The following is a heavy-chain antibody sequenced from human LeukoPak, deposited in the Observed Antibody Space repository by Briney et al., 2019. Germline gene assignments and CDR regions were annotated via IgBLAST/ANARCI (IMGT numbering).Heavy chain of an antibody. CDR3: ARHNYWAWDY. D-gene: IGHD2-8*02. Sequence: PGGSLRLSCEASGFTFSTFWMSWVRQAPGKGLEWVANIGPDGSDCDYVDSVKGRFTISRDNAKNSLCLQMNSLRAEDTAVYYCARHNYWAWDYWGQGNLVTVSS. V-gene: IGHV3-7*05. CDR1: GFTFSTFW. CDR2: IGPDGSDC. J-gene: IGHJ4*02.